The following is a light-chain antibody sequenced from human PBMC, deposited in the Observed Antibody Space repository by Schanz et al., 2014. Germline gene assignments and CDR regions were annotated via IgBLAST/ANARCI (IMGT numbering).Light chain of an antibody. V-gene: IGLV2-8*01. CDR3: SSYAGKYTWV. Sequence: QSALTQPPSASGSPGQSVTISCTGTSSDVGGYNYVSWYQQHPGKAPKLIIYDVSVRPSGVPDRFSGSKSGNTASLTVSGLQAEDEADYYCSSYAGKYTWVFGGGTKLTVL. J-gene: IGLJ3*02. CDR2: DVS. CDR1: SSDVGGYNY.